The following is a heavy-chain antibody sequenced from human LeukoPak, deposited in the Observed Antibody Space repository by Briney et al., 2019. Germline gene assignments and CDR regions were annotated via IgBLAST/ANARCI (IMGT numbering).Heavy chain of an antibody. D-gene: IGHD3-22*01. Sequence: GESLKIPCKCCGYSFTSYWIGWVRQMPGKGLEWMGIIYPGDSDTRYRPSFQGQVTIPGDNSISTAYLQWSSLKASDTAMYYCARHSVGGRYYDSSGFHYWGQGTLVTVA. CDR1: GYSFTSYW. CDR2: IYPGDSDT. J-gene: IGHJ4*02. V-gene: IGHV5-51*01. CDR3: ARHSVGGRYYDSSGFHY.